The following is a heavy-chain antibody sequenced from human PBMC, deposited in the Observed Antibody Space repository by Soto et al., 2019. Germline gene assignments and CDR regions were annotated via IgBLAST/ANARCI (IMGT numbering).Heavy chain of an antibody. CDR2: IVPMFAAP. Sequence: QVLLVQSGAEVKKPGSSVRVSCKTSGGTFSSCAISWVRLAPGQGLEWMGVIVPMFAAPTYAQKFQGRVSITADESTRTAYMELSTLRSDDTAVYYCARDRVMRGNAYYYGMDVWGQGTTVTVSS. D-gene: IGHD2-21*01. V-gene: IGHV1-69*12. CDR3: ARDRVMRGNAYYYGMDV. J-gene: IGHJ6*02. CDR1: GGTFSSCA.